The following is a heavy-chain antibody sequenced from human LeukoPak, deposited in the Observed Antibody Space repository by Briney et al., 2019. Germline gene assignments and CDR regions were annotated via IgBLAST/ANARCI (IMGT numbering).Heavy chain of an antibody. D-gene: IGHD5-24*01. J-gene: IGHJ6*03. Sequence: PSETLSLTCTVSGDSISSYYWTWIRQPPGKGLEWIGYIYYSGTTNYNPPLKSRVTISIDTSKNQFSLKLSSVTAADTAVYYCARAALRRDGYNSYYYYYYMDVWGKGTTVTVSS. V-gene: IGHV4-59*01. CDR3: ARAALRRDGYNSYYYYYYMDV. CDR2: IYYSGTT. CDR1: GDSISSYY.